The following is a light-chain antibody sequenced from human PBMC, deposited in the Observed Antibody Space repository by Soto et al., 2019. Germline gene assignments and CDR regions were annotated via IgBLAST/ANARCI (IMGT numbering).Light chain of an antibody. Sequence: EIVLTQSPGTLSLSPGERATLSCRASQSVSSSYLAWYQQKPGQAPRLLIYGASSRATGIPDRFSGSVSGKDFTLTISRLEPEDFAVYYCQQYGSSPLTFGGGTKVEI. CDR3: QQYGSSPLT. CDR2: GAS. V-gene: IGKV3-20*01. CDR1: QSVSSSY. J-gene: IGKJ4*01.